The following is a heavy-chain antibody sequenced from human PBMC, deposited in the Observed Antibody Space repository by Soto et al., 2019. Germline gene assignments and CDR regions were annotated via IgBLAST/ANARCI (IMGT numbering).Heavy chain of an antibody. CDR2: IYYSGST. V-gene: IGHV4-39*01. CDR3: ASRLMNYDILTGYYPDY. Sequence: SETLSLTCTVSGGSISSSSYYWGWIRQPPGKGLEWIGSIYYSGSTYYNPSLKSRVTISVDTSKNQFSLKLSSVTAADTAVYYCASRLMNYDILTGYYPDYWGQGTLVTVSS. CDR1: GGSISSSSYY. J-gene: IGHJ4*02. D-gene: IGHD3-9*01.